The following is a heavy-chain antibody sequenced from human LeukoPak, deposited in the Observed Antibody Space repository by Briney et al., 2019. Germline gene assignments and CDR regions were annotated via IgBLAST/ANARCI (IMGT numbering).Heavy chain of an antibody. J-gene: IGHJ4*02. CDR1: GFTFSSYA. V-gene: IGHV3-23*01. D-gene: IGHD6-13*01. Sequence: GGSLRLSCAASGFTFSSYAMTWVRQAPGRGLEWVSYISDSGGTTYFADSVKGRFTSSRDNSKNTLYLQMNRLRVDDTAVYYCAKEGTAIAAAGTEYWGQGTLVTVSS. CDR3: AKEGTAIAAAGTEY. CDR2: ISDSGGTT.